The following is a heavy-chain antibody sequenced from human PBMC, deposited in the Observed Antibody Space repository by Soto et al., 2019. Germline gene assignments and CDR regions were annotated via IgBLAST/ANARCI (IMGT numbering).Heavy chain of an antibody. CDR3: ARGHCSGGSCYSKDAFDI. J-gene: IGHJ3*02. V-gene: IGHV1-69*02. D-gene: IGHD2-15*01. Sequence: SVKVSCKASGGTFSSYTISWVRQAPGQGLEWMGRIIPILGIANYAQKFQGRVTITADKSTSTAYMELSSLRSEDTAVYYCARGHCSGGSCYSKDAFDIWGQGTMVTVS. CDR1: GGTFSSYT. CDR2: IIPILGIA.